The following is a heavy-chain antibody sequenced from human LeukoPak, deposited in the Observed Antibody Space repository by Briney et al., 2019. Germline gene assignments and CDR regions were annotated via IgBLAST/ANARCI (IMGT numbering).Heavy chain of an antibody. J-gene: IGHJ5*02. Sequence: ASVKVPCKASGYTFTGYYMHWVRQAPGQGLEWMGWINPNSGGTDYAQKFQGRVTMTRDTSISTACMELSRLRSDDTAVYYCARVGYCSSTSCSNWFDPWGQGTLVTVSS. CDR1: GYTFTGYY. V-gene: IGHV1-2*02. CDR3: ARVGYCSSTSCSNWFDP. CDR2: INPNSGGT. D-gene: IGHD2-2*01.